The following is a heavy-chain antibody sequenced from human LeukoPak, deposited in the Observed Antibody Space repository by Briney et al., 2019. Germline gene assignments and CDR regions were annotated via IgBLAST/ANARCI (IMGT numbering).Heavy chain of an antibody. CDR3: ERALREVDIVATDYYYYGMDV. V-gene: IGHV1-69*04. CDR1: GGTFSSYA. D-gene: IGHD5-12*01. J-gene: IGHJ6*02. CDR2: IIPILGIA. Sequence: SVKVSCKASGGTFSSYAISWVRQAPGQGLEWMGRIIPILGIAKYAQKFQCRVTTTADKTTSTAYMELSSLRSEDTAVYYCERALREVDIVATDYYYYGMDVWGQGTTVTVSS.